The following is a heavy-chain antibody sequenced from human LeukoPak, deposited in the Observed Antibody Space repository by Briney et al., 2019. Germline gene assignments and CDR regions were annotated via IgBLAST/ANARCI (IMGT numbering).Heavy chain of an antibody. D-gene: IGHD3-3*01. J-gene: IGHJ5*02. CDR3: ARGADTFGVVSGGWFDP. CDR2: IYHSGST. CDR1: GYSISSGYY. Sequence: SETLSLTCTVSGYSISSGYYWGWIRQPPGKGLEWIGSIYHSGSTYYNPSLKSRVTISVDTSKNQFSLKLSSVTAADTAVYYCARGADTFGVVSGGWFDPWGQGTLVTVSS. V-gene: IGHV4-38-2*02.